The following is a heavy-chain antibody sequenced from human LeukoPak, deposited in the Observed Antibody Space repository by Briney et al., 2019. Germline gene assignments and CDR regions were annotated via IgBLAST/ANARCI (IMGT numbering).Heavy chain of an antibody. CDR1: GFALSGYW. CDR3: ARYDSSGRAIDY. J-gene: IGHJ4*02. V-gene: IGHV3-7*01. CDR2: VNQGGIET. Sequence: PGGSLRLSCAASGFALSGYWMNWVRQAPGKGLEWVASVNQGGIETYYVDSMKGRFTISRDNAENSLYLQMNSLRAEDTAVYYCARYDSSGRAIDYWGQGTLVTVSS. D-gene: IGHD3-22*01.